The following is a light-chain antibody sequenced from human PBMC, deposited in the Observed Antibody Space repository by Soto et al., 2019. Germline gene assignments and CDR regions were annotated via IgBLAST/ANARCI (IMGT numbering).Light chain of an antibody. J-gene: IGKJ5*01. CDR2: GAS. CDR1: QSVSSN. V-gene: IGKV3-15*01. Sequence: EIVMTQSPATLSVSPGERVTLSCRASQSVSSNLAWYQQRPGQAPRLLIQGASIRATGTPARFSGSGSGTEFTLTISSLQSEDFAVYYCQQYNNWPPVTFGPGTRLEIK. CDR3: QQYNNWPPVT.